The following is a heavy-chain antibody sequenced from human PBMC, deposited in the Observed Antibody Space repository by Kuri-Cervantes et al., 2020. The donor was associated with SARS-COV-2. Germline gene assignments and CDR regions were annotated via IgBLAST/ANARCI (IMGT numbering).Heavy chain of an antibody. CDR3: TTDKGYSGSYFDWFDP. Sequence: GESLKISCAASGFTFSSYSMSWVRQAPGKGLEWVGHIKSKTDGGTTDYAAPVKGRFTTSRDDSKNTLYLQMNSLKTEDTAVYYCTTDKGYSGSYFDWFDPWGQGTLVTVSS. CDR1: GFTFSSYS. D-gene: IGHD1-26*01. V-gene: IGHV3-15*01. J-gene: IGHJ5*02. CDR2: IKSKTDGGTT.